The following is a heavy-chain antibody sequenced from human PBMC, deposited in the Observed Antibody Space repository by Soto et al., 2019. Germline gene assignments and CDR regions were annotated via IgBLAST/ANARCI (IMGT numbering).Heavy chain of an antibody. CDR3: ARRGNRKYGSGSYPIYYYYYGMDV. D-gene: IGHD3-10*01. V-gene: IGHV1-2*04. J-gene: IGHJ6*02. CDR2: INPNSGGT. Sequence: PSVKVSCKASGYTFTGYYMHWVRQAPGQGLEWMGWINPNSGGTNYAQKFQGWVTMTRDTSISTAYMELSRLRSDDTAVYSCARRGNRKYGSGSYPIYYYYYGMDVWGQGTTVTVSS. CDR1: GYTFTGYY.